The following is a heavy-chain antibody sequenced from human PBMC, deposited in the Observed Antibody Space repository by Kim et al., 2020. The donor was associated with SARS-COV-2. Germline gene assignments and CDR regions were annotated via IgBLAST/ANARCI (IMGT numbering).Heavy chain of an antibody. CDR1: GFTFSSYW. Sequence: GGSLRLSCAASGFTFSSYWMSWVRQAPGKGLEWVANIKQDGSEKYYVDSVKGRFTISRDNAKNSLYLQMNSLRAEDTAVYYCARVLAPHIGLWFGELWDGAFDIWGQGTMVTVSS. J-gene: IGHJ3*02. V-gene: IGHV3-7*01. D-gene: IGHD3-10*01. CDR2: IKQDGSEK. CDR3: ARVLAPHIGLWFGELWDGAFDI.